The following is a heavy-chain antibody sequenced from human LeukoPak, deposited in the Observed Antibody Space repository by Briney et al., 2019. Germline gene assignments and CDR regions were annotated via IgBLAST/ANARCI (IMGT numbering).Heavy chain of an antibody. CDR3: ARDGELDTPDY. CDR2: INPNSGGT. J-gene: IGHJ4*02. D-gene: IGHD1-1*01. V-gene: IGHV1-2*02. Sequence: APVTVSCKASGYTFTGYYMHWMRQAPGQGLEWMGWINPNSGGTNYAQKFQGRVTMTRDTSISTAYMELSRLRSDDTAVYYCARDGELDTPDYWGQGTLVTVSS. CDR1: GYTFTGYY.